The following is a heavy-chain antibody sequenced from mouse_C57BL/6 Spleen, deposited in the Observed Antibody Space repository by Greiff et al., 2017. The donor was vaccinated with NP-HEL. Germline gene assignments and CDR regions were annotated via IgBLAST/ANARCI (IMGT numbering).Heavy chain of an antibody. V-gene: IGHV1-66*01. CDR1: GYSFTSYY. CDR3: ARGPSYAMDY. Sequence: QVQLQQSGPELVKPGASVKISCKASGYSFTSYYIHWVKQRPGQGLEWIGWIYPGSGNTKYNEKFKGKATLTADTSSSTAYMQLSSLTSEDSAVYYCARGPSYAMDYWGQGTSVTVSS. J-gene: IGHJ4*01. CDR2: IYPGSGNT.